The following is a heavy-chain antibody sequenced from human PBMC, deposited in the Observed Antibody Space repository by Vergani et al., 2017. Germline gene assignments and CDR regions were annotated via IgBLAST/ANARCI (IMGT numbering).Heavy chain of an antibody. CDR1: GFSFPGYA. Sequence: EVQLLESGGGLVQPGGSLRLSCEASGFSFPGYAMSWVRQAPGKGLEWVSSVSGSSATPYYADSVKGRFTISRDNAKNMMYLQLNSLRDEDTAVYYCARDGRIDAEGTELDYWGQGTLVTVSS. CDR3: ARDGRIDAEGTELDY. CDR2: VSGSSATP. V-gene: IGHV3-23*01. D-gene: IGHD1-14*01. J-gene: IGHJ4*02.